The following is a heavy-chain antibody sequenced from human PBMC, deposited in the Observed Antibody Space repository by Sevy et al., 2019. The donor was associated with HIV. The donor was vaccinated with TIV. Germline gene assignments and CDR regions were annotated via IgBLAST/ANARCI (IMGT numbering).Heavy chain of an antibody. Sequence: GGSLRLSCAASGFTFSNAWMSWVRQAPGKGLEWVGRIKSKTDGGTTDYAAPVKGRFTTSRDDSKNTLYLQMNSLKTEDTAVYYCTTGVWDDYGDKVPFDYWGQGTLVTVSS. CDR3: TTGVWDDYGDKVPFDY. J-gene: IGHJ4*02. CDR1: GFTFSNAW. CDR2: IKSKTDGGTT. D-gene: IGHD4-17*01. V-gene: IGHV3-15*01.